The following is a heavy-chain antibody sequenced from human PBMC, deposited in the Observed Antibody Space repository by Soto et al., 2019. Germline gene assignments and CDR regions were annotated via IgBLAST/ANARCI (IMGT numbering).Heavy chain of an antibody. V-gene: IGHV4-39*01. Sequence: SETLSLTCTVSGGSISSSSYYWGWIRQPPGKGLEWIGSIYYSGSTYYNPSLKSRVTISVDTSKNQFSLKLSSVTAADTAVYYCARRLTYYGSGKDYYNGMDVWAQGTTVTVS. CDR3: ARRLTYYGSGKDYYNGMDV. J-gene: IGHJ6*02. D-gene: IGHD3-10*01. CDR1: GGSISSSSYY. CDR2: IYYSGST.